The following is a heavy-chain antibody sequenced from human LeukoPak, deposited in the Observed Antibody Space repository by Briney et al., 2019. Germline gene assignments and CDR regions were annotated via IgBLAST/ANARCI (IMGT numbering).Heavy chain of an antibody. J-gene: IGHJ5*02. CDR1: GYTFTVYY. Sequence: ASVKVSCKASGYTFTVYYMHLVRQAPGQGLEWMGGINPNSRGTNYAQKFQGRVTMTRDTSISTAYMELSRLRSDDTAVYYCARGARNWGSLRGWLDTWGQGTLVTVSS. D-gene: IGHD7-27*01. CDR2: INPNSRGT. V-gene: IGHV1-2*02. CDR3: ARGARNWGSLRGWLDT.